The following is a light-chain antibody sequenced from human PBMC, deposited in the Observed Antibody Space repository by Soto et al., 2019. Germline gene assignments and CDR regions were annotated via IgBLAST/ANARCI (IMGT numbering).Light chain of an antibody. V-gene: IGLV1-40*01. CDR3: QSYASSLSGRV. Sequence: QSVLTQPPSVSGAPGQRVTISCTGSSSNIGAGYDVHWYQQLPGTAPKLLIYGNSNRPSGVPDRFSGSKSGTSASLAITGHQAEDEADYDCQSYASSLSGRVLGGATNLPVL. J-gene: IGLJ3*02. CDR2: GNS. CDR1: SSNIGAGYD.